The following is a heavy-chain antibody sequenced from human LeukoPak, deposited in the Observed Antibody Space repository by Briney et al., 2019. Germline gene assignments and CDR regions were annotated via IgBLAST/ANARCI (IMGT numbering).Heavy chain of an antibody. D-gene: IGHD3-22*01. Sequence: SETLSLTCTVSGGSISSYYWSWIRQPPGKGLEWIGNLYYNGRTYHNPSPKNRVTISVDTSKNQFSLKLSSVTAADTAVYYCARRGPAGYYDSSGYLDWGQGTLVTVSS. CDR3: ARRGPAGYYDSSGYLD. V-gene: IGHV4-59*08. J-gene: IGHJ4*02. CDR2: LYYNGRT. CDR1: GGSISSYY.